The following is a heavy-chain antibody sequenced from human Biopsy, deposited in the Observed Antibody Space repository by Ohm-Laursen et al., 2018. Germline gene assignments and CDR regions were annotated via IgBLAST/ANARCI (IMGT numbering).Heavy chain of an antibody. CDR1: GGSISNNNYF. CDR3: ARDYDTSGYYYVS. Sequence: SDTLSLTCTVSGGSISNNNYFWGWLRQPPGKGLEWIGSIFYRGSTHYKLSLKSRVNISVDTSKNQFSLKLNSVTAADTAVYYCARDYDTSGYYYVSWGQGTLVTVSS. J-gene: IGHJ5*02. V-gene: IGHV4-39*01. D-gene: IGHD3-22*01. CDR2: IFYRGST.